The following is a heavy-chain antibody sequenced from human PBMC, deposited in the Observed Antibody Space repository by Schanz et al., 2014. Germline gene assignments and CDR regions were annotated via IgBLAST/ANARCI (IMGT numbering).Heavy chain of an antibody. J-gene: IGHJ4*02. CDR2: IKQDGSAK. CDR3: ARVLGGDEGLDQ. Sequence: EVQLVESGGGLVQPGGSLRLCCVASGFTFSRYWMTWVRQAPRKGLEWVANIKQDGSAKNYVDSVKGRFTISRDNPKNSLCLQMNSLRAEDTALYYCARVLGGDEGLDQWGQGTLVTVSS. D-gene: IGHD4-17*01. CDR1: GFTFSRYW. V-gene: IGHV3-7*01.